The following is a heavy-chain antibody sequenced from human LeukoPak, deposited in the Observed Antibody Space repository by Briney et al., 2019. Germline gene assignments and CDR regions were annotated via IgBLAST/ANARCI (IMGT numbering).Heavy chain of an antibody. J-gene: IGHJ4*02. V-gene: IGHV3-7*03. Sequence: GGSLRLSCAASGFFFDDYNMHWVRQPPGKGLEWVANIKEDGSEKYHVDSVKGRFTISRDNAKSSLYLQMNSLRAEDTALYYCARSIMGGGAFDYWGQGTQVTVSS. D-gene: IGHD3-10*01. CDR3: ARSIMGGGAFDY. CDR1: GFFFDDYN. CDR2: IKEDGSEK.